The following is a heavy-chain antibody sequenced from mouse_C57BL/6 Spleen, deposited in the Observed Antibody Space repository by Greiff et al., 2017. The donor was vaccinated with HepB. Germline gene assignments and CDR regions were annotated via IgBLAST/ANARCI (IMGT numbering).Heavy chain of an antibody. V-gene: IGHV1-55*01. CDR2: IYPGSGST. CDR3: AREGITTVVAHDY. D-gene: IGHD1-1*01. CDR1: GYTFTSYW. Sequence: QVQLQQPGAELVKPGASVKMSCKASGYTFTSYWITWVKQRPGQGLEWIGDIYPGSGSTNYNEKFKSKATLTVDTSFSTAYMQLSSLTSEDSAVYYCAREGITTVVAHDYWGQGTTLTVSS. J-gene: IGHJ2*01.